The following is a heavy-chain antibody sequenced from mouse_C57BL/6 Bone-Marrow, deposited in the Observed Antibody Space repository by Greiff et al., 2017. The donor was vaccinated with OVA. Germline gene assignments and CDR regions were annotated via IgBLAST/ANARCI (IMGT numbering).Heavy chain of an antibody. CDR3: VREGLRQYYFDY. D-gene: IGHD3-2*02. V-gene: IGHV10-3*01. CDR2: IRSKSSNYAT. CDR1: GFTFNTYA. J-gene: IGHJ2*01. Sequence: EVQGVESGGGLVQPKGSLKLSCAASGFTFNTYAMHWVRQAPGKGLEWVVRIRSKSSNYATYYADSVKDRFTISRDDSQSMLYLQMNNLKTEDTAMYYCVREGLRQYYFDYWGQGTTLTVSS.